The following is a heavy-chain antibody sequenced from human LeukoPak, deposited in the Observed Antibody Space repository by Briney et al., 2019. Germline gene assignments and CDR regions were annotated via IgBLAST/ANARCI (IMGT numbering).Heavy chain of an antibody. Sequence: ASVKVSCKASGYTFTGYCMHWVRQAPGQGLEWMGWINPNSGGTNYAQKFQGRVTMTRDTSISTAYMELSRLRSDDTAVYYCARGPITMIVVVITNFDYWGQGTLVTVSS. D-gene: IGHD3-22*01. CDR1: GYTFTGYC. CDR3: ARGPITMIVVVITNFDY. J-gene: IGHJ4*02. V-gene: IGHV1-2*02. CDR2: INPNSGGT.